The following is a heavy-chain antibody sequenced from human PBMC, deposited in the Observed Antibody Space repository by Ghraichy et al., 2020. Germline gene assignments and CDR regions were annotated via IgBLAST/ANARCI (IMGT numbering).Heavy chain of an antibody. V-gene: IGHV1-69*06. Sequence: SVKVSCKASGGTFSSYAISWVRQAPGQGLEWMGGIIPIFGTANYAQKFQGRVTITADKSTSTAYMELSSLRSEDTAVYYCARDAGGNDYGDSEYFQHWGQGTLVTVSS. CDR3: ARDAGGNDYGDSEYFQH. D-gene: IGHD4-17*01. CDR1: GGTFSSYA. J-gene: IGHJ1*01. CDR2: IIPIFGTA.